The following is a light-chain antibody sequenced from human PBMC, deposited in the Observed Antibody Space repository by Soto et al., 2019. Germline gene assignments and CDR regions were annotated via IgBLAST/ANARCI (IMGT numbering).Light chain of an antibody. CDR1: QSISGQ. V-gene: IGKV1-5*03. Sequence: DIQMTQSPSTLSASAGDRVTITCRASQSISGQLAWYQQKPGKAPKLLIYKASSLESGVPSRFSGSGSGTEFTLTISSLQPDDFATYYCQQYYDYSTFGQGTKVEI. J-gene: IGKJ1*01. CDR3: QQYYDYST. CDR2: KAS.